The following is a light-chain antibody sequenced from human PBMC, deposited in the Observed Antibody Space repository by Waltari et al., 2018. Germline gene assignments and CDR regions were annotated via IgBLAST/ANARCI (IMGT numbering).Light chain of an antibody. CDR2: EVS. V-gene: IGLV2-8*01. Sequence: QSALTQPPSASGSPGQSVTISCTGTSSDVGGYNYVSWYQQHPGKAPKLMLYEVSKRPSGVPDRFSGSKSGNTASLTVSGLQAEYEADYYCSSYAGSNSVVFGGGTKLTVL. J-gene: IGLJ2*01. CDR1: SSDVGGYNY. CDR3: SSYAGSNSVV.